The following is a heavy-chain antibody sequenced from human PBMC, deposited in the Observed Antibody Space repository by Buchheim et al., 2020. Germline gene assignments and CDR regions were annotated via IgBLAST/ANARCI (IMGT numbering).Heavy chain of an antibody. CDR2: VSNNGNNI. CDR1: GFAFRNYH. V-gene: IGHV3-21*01. CDR3: ARDRTGLYYFDS. Sequence: EVQLVESGGGLVKPGGSLRLSCAASGFAFRNYHMAWVRQAPGKGLEWVSYVSNNGNNILYSDSLKGRLTISRDNAKNSLYLQMDNLRAEDTAVYYCARDRTGLYYFDSWGQGTL. D-gene: IGHD2-8*02. J-gene: IGHJ4*02.